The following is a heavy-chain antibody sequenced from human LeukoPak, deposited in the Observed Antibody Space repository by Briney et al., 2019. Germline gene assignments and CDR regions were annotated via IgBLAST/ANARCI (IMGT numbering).Heavy chain of an antibody. V-gene: IGHV3-53*04. D-gene: IGHD1-26*01. J-gene: IGHJ4*02. CDR3: ARDGVGGFDY. CDR2: IYGGGST. CDR1: GFTVSSNY. Sequence: PGGSLRLSCAASGFTVSSNYMSWVRQAPGKGLERVSIIYGGGSTYYADSVMGRFTISRNNSKNTLYLQMNSLRPEDTAVYYCARDGVGGFDYWGQGTLVSVCS.